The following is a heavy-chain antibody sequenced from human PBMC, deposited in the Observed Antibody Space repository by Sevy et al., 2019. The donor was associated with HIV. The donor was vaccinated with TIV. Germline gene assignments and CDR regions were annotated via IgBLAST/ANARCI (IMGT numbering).Heavy chain of an antibody. CDR2: ISYDGSNQ. J-gene: IGHJ4*02. CDR3: AKDPHPATAVFYYFDY. D-gene: IGHD2-21*02. CDR1: GFTFSSYG. Sequence: GGSLRLSCAASGFTFSSYGMHWVRQAPGKGLEWVAVISYDGSNQYYGDSVKGRVTISRDNSKNTLYLQMNSLRAEDTAVYYCAKDPHPATAVFYYFDYWGQGTLVIVSS. V-gene: IGHV3-30*18.